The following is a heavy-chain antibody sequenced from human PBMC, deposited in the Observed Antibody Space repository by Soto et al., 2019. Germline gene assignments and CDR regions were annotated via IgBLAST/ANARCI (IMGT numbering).Heavy chain of an antibody. Sequence: SETLSLTCAVYGGSFSGYYWSWIRQPPGKGLEWIGEINHSGSTNYNPSLKSRVTISVDTSKNQLSLNLSSVTAADTAVYYCARWSYDFWSGIANYMDVWGKGTTVTVSS. CDR3: ARWSYDFWSGIANYMDV. V-gene: IGHV4-34*01. CDR2: INHSGST. D-gene: IGHD3-3*01. CDR1: GGSFSGYY. J-gene: IGHJ6*03.